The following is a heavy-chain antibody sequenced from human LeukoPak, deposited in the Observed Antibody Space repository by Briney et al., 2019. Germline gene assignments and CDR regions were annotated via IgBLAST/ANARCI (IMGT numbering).Heavy chain of an antibody. Sequence: GGSLRLSCAASGFNFSIEAMSCIRKIPGKGVDWVSGISRRGGTIYYADSVKGRFTISRHNSKSTVYLEMNSLRAEDTAVYFCARKDGYFDVWGRGTLVTVSS. CDR2: ISRRGGTI. CDR3: ARKDGYFDV. J-gene: IGHJ2*01. V-gene: IGHV3-23*01. CDR1: GFNFSIEA.